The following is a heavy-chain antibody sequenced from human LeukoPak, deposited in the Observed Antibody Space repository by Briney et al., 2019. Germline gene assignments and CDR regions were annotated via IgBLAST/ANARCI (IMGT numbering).Heavy chain of an antibody. J-gene: IGHJ4*02. V-gene: IGHV3-30*04. CDR1: GFTFSSYA. CDR2: ISYDGSNK. Sequence: PGGSLRLSCAASGFTFSSYAMHWVRQAPGKGLGWVAVISYDGSNKYYADSVKGRFTISRDNSKNTLYLQMNSLRAEDTAVYYCARENTGASYYFDYWGQGTLVTVSS. D-gene: IGHD1-14*01. CDR3: ARENTGASYYFDY.